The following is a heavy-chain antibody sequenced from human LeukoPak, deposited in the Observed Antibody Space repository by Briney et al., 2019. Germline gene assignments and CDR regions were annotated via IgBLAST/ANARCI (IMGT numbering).Heavy chain of an antibody. D-gene: IGHD3-10*01. CDR2: ISWNSGSI. CDR1: GFTFDDYA. Sequence: GRSLRLSCAASGFTFDDYAMHWVRQAPGKGLEWVSGISWNSGSIGYADSVKGRFTISRDNAKNSLYLQMNSLRAEDTALYYCAKDTGSTYYYGSGLDYWGQGTLVTVSS. CDR3: AKDTGSTYYYGSGLDY. V-gene: IGHV3-9*01. J-gene: IGHJ4*02.